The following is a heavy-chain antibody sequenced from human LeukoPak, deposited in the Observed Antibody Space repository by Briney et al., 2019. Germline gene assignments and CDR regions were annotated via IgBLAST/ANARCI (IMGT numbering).Heavy chain of an antibody. V-gene: IGHV3-30-3*01. CDR2: ISYDGSNK. J-gene: IGHJ4*02. CDR1: GFTFSSYA. Sequence: PGGSLRLSCAASGFTFSSYAMHWVRQAPGKGLEWVAVISYDGSNKHYADSVKGRFTISRDNSKNTLYLQMNSLRAEDTAVYYCARGTLYFDYWGQGTLVTVSS. CDR3: ARGTLYFDY.